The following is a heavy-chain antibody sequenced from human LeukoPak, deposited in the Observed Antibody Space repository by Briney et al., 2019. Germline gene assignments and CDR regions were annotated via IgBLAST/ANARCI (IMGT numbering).Heavy chain of an antibody. CDR1: GFTVSSNY. Sequence: GGSLRLSCAVSGFTVSSNYMSWVRQAPGKGLEWVSVIYSGGSTYYAGSVKGRFTISRDNSKNTLYLQMNSLRAEDTAVYYCARDLPTATKGRAAFDIWGQGTMVTVSS. J-gene: IGHJ3*02. CDR2: IYSGGST. D-gene: IGHD1/OR15-1a*01. CDR3: ARDLPTATKGRAAFDI. V-gene: IGHV3-66*02.